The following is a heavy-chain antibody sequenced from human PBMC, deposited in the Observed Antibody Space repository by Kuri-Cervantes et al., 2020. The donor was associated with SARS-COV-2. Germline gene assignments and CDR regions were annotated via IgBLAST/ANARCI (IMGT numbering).Heavy chain of an antibody. Sequence: GSLRLSCAASGFTFSSYAMHWIRQPPGKGLEWIGYIYYSGSTNYNPSLKSRVTISVDTSKNQFSLKLSSVTAADTAVYYCARGRIRPFDYWGQGTLVTVSS. CDR2: IYYSGST. J-gene: IGHJ4*02. V-gene: IGHV4-59*12. CDR3: ARGRIRPFDY. CDR1: GFTFSSYA.